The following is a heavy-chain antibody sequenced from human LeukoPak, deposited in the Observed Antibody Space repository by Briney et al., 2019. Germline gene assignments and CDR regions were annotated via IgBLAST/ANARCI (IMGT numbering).Heavy chain of an antibody. CDR2: ISSSGSVI. J-gene: IGHJ2*01. Sequence: GGSLRLSCAASGFTFSIYAMNWVRQAPGKGLEWVSYISSSGSVIHYADSVKGRFTISRDNAKNSLYLQMNSLRAEDTSVYYCARYFDLWGRGTLVTVSS. V-gene: IGHV3-48*03. CDR1: GFTFSIYA. CDR3: ARYFDL.